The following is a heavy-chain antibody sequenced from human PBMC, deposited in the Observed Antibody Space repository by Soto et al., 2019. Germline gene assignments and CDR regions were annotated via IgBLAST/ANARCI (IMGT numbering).Heavy chain of an antibody. CDR2: IRGSGSST. CDR1: GFTFSSYA. J-gene: IGHJ3*02. D-gene: IGHD2-2*01. CDR3: AKDDLGSCYLCSFYI. Sequence: EVQLLESGGGLVQPGGSLRLSCAASGFTFSSYAMNWVRQAPGKGLEWVSVIRGSGSSTYYADSVKGRFTISRDNSKNTLYLQMNSLRAEDTAVYYCAKDDLGSCYLCSFYIWGQGTMVTVSS. V-gene: IGHV3-23*01.